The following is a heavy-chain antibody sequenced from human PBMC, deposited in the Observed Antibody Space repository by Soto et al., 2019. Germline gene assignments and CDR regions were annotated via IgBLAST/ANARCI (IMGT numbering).Heavy chain of an antibody. J-gene: IGHJ6*04. CDR3: ARDSPDSSGWGV. D-gene: IGHD6-19*01. CDR1: GFTFSSYS. Sequence: EVQLVESGGGLVQPGGSLRLSCAASGFTFSSYSMNWVRQAPGKGLEWVSYISSSSSTIYYADSVKGRFTISRDNAKNSLYLQMNSLRGEDTAVYYGARDSPDSSGWGVWGKGTTVTVSS. CDR2: ISSSSSTI. V-gene: IGHV3-48*01.